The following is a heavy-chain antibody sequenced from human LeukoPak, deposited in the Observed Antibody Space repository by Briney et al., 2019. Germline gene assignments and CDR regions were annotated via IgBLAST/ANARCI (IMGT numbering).Heavy chain of an antibody. CDR1: GYTFTGYY. CDR2: INPNSGGT. J-gene: IGHJ4*02. CDR3: AGGGRAIVVVPAAVDY. V-gene: IGHV1-2*02. D-gene: IGHD2-2*01. Sequence: ASVKVSCKASGYTFTGYYMHRVRQAPGQGLEWMGWINPNSGGTNYAQKFQGRVTMTRDTSISTAYMELSRLRSDDTAVYYCAGGGRAIVVVPAAVDYWGQGTLVTVSS.